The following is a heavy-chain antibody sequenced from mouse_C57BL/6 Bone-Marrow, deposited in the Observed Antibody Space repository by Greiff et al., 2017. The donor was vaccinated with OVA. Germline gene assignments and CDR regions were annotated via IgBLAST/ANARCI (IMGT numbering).Heavy chain of an antibody. CDR3: AGIYYYGSSYLYYAMDY. Sequence: VKLVESGPGLVQPSQSLSITCTVSGFSLTSYGVHWVRQSPGKGLEWLGVIWRGGSTDYNAAFMSRLSITKDNSKSQVFFKMNSLQADDTAIYYCAGIYYYGSSYLYYAMDYWGQGTSVTVSS. J-gene: IGHJ4*01. V-gene: IGHV2-5*01. CDR1: GFSLTSYG. CDR2: IWRGGST. D-gene: IGHD1-1*01.